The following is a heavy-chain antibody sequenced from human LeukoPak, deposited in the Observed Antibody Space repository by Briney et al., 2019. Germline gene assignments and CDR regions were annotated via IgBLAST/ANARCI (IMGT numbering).Heavy chain of an antibody. Sequence: PSETLSLTCTVSGGSISSGDYYWSWIRRPPGKGLEWIGYIYYSGSTYYNPSLKSRVTISVDTSKNQFSLKLSSVTAADTAVYYCARIGSGSYYYYYYMDVWGKGTTVTVSS. CDR3: ARIGSGSYYYYYYMDV. J-gene: IGHJ6*03. V-gene: IGHV4-30-4*08. D-gene: IGHD3-22*01. CDR1: GGSISSGDYY. CDR2: IYYSGST.